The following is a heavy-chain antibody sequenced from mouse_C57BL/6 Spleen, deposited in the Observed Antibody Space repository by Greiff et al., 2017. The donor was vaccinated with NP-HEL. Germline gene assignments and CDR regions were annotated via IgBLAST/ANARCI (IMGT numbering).Heavy chain of an antibody. J-gene: IGHJ3*01. V-gene: IGHV1-69*01. D-gene: IGHD3-2*02. CDR1: GYTFTSYW. CDR3: AIGTAQATGFAY. CDR2: IDPSDSYT. Sequence: QVQLQQPGAELVLPGASVKLSCKASGYTFTSYWMHWVKQRPGQGLEWIGEIDPSDSYTNYNQKFKGKSTLTVDKSSSTAYMQLSSLTSEDSAVYYCAIGTAQATGFAYWGQGTLVTVSA.